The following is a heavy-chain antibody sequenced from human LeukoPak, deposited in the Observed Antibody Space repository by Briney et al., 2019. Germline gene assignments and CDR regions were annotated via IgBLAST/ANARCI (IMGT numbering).Heavy chain of an antibody. CDR3: ASSGWYGGAFDI. J-gene: IGHJ3*02. CDR1: GGSISSSNW. V-gene: IGHV4-4*02. CDR2: IYHSGST. Sequence: PSETLSLTCAVSGGSISSSNWWSWVRQPPGKGLEWIGEIYHSGSTNYNPSLKSRVTISIDNSKNQFSLKLSSVTAADTAVYYCASSGWYGGAFDIWGQGTMVTVSS. D-gene: IGHD6-19*01.